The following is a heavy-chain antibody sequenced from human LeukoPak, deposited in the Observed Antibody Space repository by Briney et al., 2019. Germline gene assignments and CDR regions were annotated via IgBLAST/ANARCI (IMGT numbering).Heavy chain of an antibody. CDR3: AKGSRGYTNYYFDY. J-gene: IGHJ4*02. CDR2: ISGSGAST. CDR1: GFCFSGYA. D-gene: IGHD2-2*02. Sequence: GGSLRLSCASSGFCFSGYAMIWVRQAPGKGLEVVSTISGSGASTFYADSVRGRFITSKDIPSNIVYLQMNSLRAEDTAVYYCAKGSRGYTNYYFDYWGQGTLVTVSS. V-gene: IGHV3-23*01.